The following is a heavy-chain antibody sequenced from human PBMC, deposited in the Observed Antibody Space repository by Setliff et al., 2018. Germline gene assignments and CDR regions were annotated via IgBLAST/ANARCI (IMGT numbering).Heavy chain of an antibody. D-gene: IGHD5-18*01. CDR2: ISVYNGDT. CDR1: GYTFRNYA. Sequence: AASVKVSCKASGYTFRNYAFAWVRQAPGQGLEWVGWISVYNGDTNYAQKFQGRVTLTTDTSTSTAYMELRSLTSDDSAFYYCARAPSVELVTIRTNSWFTYWGQGTLVTVSS. V-gene: IGHV1-18*01. J-gene: IGHJ4*02. CDR3: ARAPSVELVTIRTNSWFTY.